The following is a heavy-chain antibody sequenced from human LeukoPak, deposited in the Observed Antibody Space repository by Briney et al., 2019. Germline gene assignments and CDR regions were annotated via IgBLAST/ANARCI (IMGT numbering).Heavy chain of an antibody. J-gene: IGHJ6*02. D-gene: IGHD6-13*01. CDR1: GGSFSGYY. CDR3: ARVPLEGSSSWCFNYYYYGMDV. V-gene: IGHV4-34*01. CDR2: INHSGST. Sequence: SETLSLTCAVYGGSFSGYYWSWIRQPPGKGLEWIGEINHSGSTNYNPSLKSRVTISVDTSKNQFSLKLSSVTAADTAVYYCARVPLEGSSSWCFNYYYYGMDVWGQGTTVTVSS.